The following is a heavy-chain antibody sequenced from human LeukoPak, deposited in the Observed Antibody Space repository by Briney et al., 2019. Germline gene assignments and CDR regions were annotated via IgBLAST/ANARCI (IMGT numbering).Heavy chain of an antibody. CDR3: ATGRYWAWGSGAFDI. J-gene: IGHJ3*02. V-gene: IGHV1-24*01. CDR1: GYTLTELS. CDR2: FDPEDGET. D-gene: IGHD7-27*01. Sequence: ASVEVSCKVSGYTLTELSMHWVRQAPGKGLEWMGGFDPEDGETIYAQKFQGRVTMTEDTSTDTAYMELSSLRSEDTAVYYCATGRYWAWGSGAFDIWGQGTMVTVSS.